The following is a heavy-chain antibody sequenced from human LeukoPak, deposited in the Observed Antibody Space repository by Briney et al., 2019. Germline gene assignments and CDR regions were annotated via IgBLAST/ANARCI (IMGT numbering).Heavy chain of an antibody. J-gene: IGHJ5*02. CDR2: ISAYNGNT. CDR1: GYTFTSYG. CDR3: ARDPVEMAPQYNWFDP. Sequence: ASVTVSCKASGYTFTSYGISWVRQAPGQGREWMGWISAYNGNTNYAQKFQGRVSITADESTSTAYMELSSMRSEDTAVYYCARDPVEMAPQYNWFDPWGQGTLVTVSS. V-gene: IGHV1-18*01. D-gene: IGHD5-24*01.